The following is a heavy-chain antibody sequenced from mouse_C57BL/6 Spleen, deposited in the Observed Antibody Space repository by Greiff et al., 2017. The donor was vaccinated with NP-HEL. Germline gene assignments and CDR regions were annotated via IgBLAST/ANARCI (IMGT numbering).Heavy chain of an antibody. Sequence: VQLKQPGTELVKPGASVKLSCKASGYTFTSYWMHWVKQRPGQGLEWIGNINPSNGGTNYNEKFKSKATLTVDKSSSTAYMQLSSLTSEDSAVYYCARWSMLYDGGEAFCDYWGQGTTLTVSS. D-gene: IGHD2-3*01. CDR1: GYTFTSYW. CDR3: ARWSMLYDGGEAFCDY. CDR2: INPSNGGT. J-gene: IGHJ2*01. V-gene: IGHV1-53*01.